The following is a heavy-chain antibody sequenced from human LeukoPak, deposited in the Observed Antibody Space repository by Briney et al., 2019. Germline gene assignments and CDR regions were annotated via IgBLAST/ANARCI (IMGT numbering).Heavy chain of an antibody. Sequence: GGSLRLSCAASGFTFSSYEMNWVRQAPGKGLEWVSYISSSGSTIYYADSVKGRFTISRDNAKNSLYLQMNSLRAEDTAVYYCARDSLPYDFWSGYDYWGQGTLVTVSS. CDR3: ARDSLPYDFWSGYDY. J-gene: IGHJ4*02. CDR1: GFTFSSYE. CDR2: ISSSGSTI. D-gene: IGHD3-3*01. V-gene: IGHV3-48*03.